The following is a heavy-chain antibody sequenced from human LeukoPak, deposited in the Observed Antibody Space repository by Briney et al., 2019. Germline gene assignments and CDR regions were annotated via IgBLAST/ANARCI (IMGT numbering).Heavy chain of an antibody. J-gene: IGHJ5*02. CDR1: GFTFSIYW. CDR2: IKQDGSEK. Sequence: GGSLRLSCAASGFTFSIYWMSWVRQAPGKGLEWVANIKQDGSEKYYVDSVKGRFTISRDNAKNSLYLQMNSLRAEDTAVYYCARVGILAAAGTGWFDPWGQGTLVTVSS. D-gene: IGHD6-13*01. CDR3: ARVGILAAAGTGWFDP. V-gene: IGHV3-7*01.